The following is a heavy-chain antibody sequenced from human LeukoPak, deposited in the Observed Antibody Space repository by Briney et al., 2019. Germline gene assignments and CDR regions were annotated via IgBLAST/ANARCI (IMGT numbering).Heavy chain of an antibody. CDR1: GFTFSSYS. CDR2: ISSSSSYI. J-gene: IGHJ4*02. D-gene: IGHD3-16*02. CDR3: ASFLGELSSDY. Sequence: PGGSLRLSCAASGFTFSSYSMNWVRQAPGKGLEWVSSISSSSSYIYYAGSVKGRFTISRDNAKNSLYLQMNSLRAEDTAVYYCASFLGELSSDYWGQGTLVTVSS. V-gene: IGHV3-21*01.